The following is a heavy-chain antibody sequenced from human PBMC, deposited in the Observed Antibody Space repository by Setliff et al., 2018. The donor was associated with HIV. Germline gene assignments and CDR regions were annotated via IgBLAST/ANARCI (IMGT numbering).Heavy chain of an antibody. D-gene: IGHD3-10*01. V-gene: IGHV3-74*03. Sequence: GSLSLSCAASGFTFSSYWMHWVRQAPGKGLVWVSRLNTDGSSTKYADSVKCRFTISRDNAKNTLYLQMDSLIGEDTAVYYCARGYYGSDLQNAMDVWGQGTTVTVSS. CDR2: LNTDGSST. J-gene: IGHJ6*02. CDR1: GFTFSSYW. CDR3: ARGYYGSDLQNAMDV.